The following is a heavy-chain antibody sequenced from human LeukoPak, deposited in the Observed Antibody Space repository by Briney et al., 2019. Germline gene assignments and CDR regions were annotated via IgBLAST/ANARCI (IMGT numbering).Heavy chain of an antibody. V-gene: IGHV3-23*01. J-gene: IGHJ4*02. CDR1: GFTFSSYA. Sequence: GGSLRLSCAASGFTFSSYAMSWVRQAPGKGLEWVSAISGSGGSTYYADSVKGRFTISRDNSKNTLYLQMNSLRAEDTAVYYCAKVRPPRLPGIAGRIYYFDYWGQGTLVTVSS. D-gene: IGHD5/OR15-5a*01. CDR2: ISGSGGST. CDR3: AKVRPPRLPGIAGRIYYFDY.